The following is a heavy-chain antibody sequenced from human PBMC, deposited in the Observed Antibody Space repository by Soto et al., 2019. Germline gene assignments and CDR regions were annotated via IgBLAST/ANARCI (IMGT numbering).Heavy chain of an antibody. Sequence: GASVKVSCKASGGTFSSYAISWVRQAPGQGLEWMGGIIPIFGTANYAQKFQGRVTITADESTSTAYMELSSLRSEDTAVYYCARVLTYYYDSSSYHWFDPWGQGTMVTLSS. V-gene: IGHV1-69*13. CDR3: ARVLTYYYDSSSYHWFDP. J-gene: IGHJ5*02. D-gene: IGHD3-22*01. CDR1: GGTFSSYA. CDR2: IIPIFGTA.